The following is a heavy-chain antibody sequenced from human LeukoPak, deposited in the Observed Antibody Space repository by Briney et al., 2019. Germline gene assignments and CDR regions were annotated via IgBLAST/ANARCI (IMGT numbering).Heavy chain of an antibody. J-gene: IGHJ5*02. CDR1: GGSISSSNW. Sequence: PSETLSLTCAVSGGSISSSNWWSWVRQPPGKGLEWIGEIYHSGSTNYNPSLKSRVTISVDKSKNQFSLKLSSVTAADTAVYYCARMGLDYYGSGTGANWFDPWGQGTLVTVSS. CDR3: ARMGLDYYGSGTGANWFDP. V-gene: IGHV4-4*02. CDR2: IYHSGST. D-gene: IGHD3-10*01.